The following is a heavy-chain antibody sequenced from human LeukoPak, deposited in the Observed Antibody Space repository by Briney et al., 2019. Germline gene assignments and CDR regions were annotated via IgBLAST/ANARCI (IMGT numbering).Heavy chain of an antibody. J-gene: IGHJ4*02. CDR3: LYSDY. CDR2: ISGSGGST. D-gene: IGHD3-3*01. CDR1: GFTFSDYY. Sequence: PGGSLRLSCAASGFTFSDYYMSWIRQAPGKGLEWVSAISGSGGSTYYADSVKGRFTISRDNSKNTLYLQMNSLRAEDTASEWLLYSDYWGQGTLVTVSS. V-gene: IGHV3-23*01.